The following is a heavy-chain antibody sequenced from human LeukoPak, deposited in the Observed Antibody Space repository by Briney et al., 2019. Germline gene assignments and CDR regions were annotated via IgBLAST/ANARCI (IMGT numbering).Heavy chain of an antibody. CDR1: GFTFCDFY. D-gene: IGHD2-21*02. CDR3: ARDVGRCGGDCTSYYFDY. J-gene: IGHJ4*02. V-gene: IGHV3-11*04. CDR2: ISSSGTTY. Sequence: GGSLRFKCAAYGFTFCDFYMVWHRQAQGKGLEWRLYISSSGTTYDYEDYAKVSFTMSRANGKTSLYLQMIRLRAADAAVYSFARDVGRCGGDCTSYYFDYWGQGTLVTDSS.